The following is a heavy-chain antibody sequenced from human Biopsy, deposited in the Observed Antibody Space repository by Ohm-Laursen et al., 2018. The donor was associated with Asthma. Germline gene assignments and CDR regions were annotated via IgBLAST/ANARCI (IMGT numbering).Heavy chain of an antibody. CDR3: ARATSTWSQSGPHYFDH. D-gene: IGHD6-13*01. CDR1: PGSINDYY. Sequence: TLSLTCTVSPGSINDYYWNWIRPSPGKGLEWIGYVHSTGSTRFNPSLKSRLTISVDTSVDQVSLKLTSVTAADTAVYYCARATSTWSQSGPHYFDHWGQGTLVTVSS. V-gene: IGHV4-59*01. CDR2: VHSTGST. J-gene: IGHJ4*02.